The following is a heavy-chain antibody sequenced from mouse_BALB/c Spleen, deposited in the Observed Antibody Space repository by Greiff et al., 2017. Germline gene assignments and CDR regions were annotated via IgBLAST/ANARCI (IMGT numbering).Heavy chain of an antibody. J-gene: IGHJ3*01. D-gene: IGHD2-1*01. CDR2: INSNGGST. CDR3: ARDLLWFAY. V-gene: IGHV5-6-3*01. Sequence: EVKLEESGGGLVQPGGSLKLSCAASGFTFSSYGMSWVRQTPDKRLELVATINSNGGSTYYPDSVKGRFTISRDNAKNTLYLQMSSLKSEDTAMYYCARDLLWFAYWGQGTLVTVSA. CDR1: GFTFSSYG.